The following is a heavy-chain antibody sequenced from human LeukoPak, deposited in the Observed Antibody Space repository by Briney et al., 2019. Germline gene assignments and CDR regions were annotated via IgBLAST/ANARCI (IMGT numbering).Heavy chain of an antibody. CDR2: INPNSGGT. CDR3: AIFTGYCSSTSCYNWFDP. V-gene: IGHV1-2*02. J-gene: IGHJ5*02. CDR1: GYTFTGYY. D-gene: IGHD2-2*01. Sequence: ASVKDSCKASGYTFTGYYMHWVRQAPGHGLEWLGWINPNSGGTNYAQKFQGRVTMTRDTSISTAYMELSRMRSDDTAVYYCAIFTGYCSSTSCYNWFDPWGEGTLVTVCS.